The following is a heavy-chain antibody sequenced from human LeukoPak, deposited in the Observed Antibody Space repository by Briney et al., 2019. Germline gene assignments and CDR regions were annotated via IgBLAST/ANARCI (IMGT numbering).Heavy chain of an antibody. Sequence: GGSLRLSCAASGFTFSSYSMNWVRQAPWKGLEWVGNIQPDGSGAFYVDAMRGRFTISRDNAQNSLYLQINSLRAEDAAVYYCAREDDHNTNDCWGQGTLVTVSS. J-gene: IGHJ4*02. CDR2: IQPDGSGA. V-gene: IGHV3-7*01. CDR3: AREDDHNTNDC. CDR1: GFTFSSYS. D-gene: IGHD5-24*01.